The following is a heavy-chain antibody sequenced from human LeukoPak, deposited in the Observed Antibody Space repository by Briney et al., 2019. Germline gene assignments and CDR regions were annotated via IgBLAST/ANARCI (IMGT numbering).Heavy chain of an antibody. CDR1: GGSIRSSYYY. V-gene: IGHV4-39*07. Sequence: KPSETLSLTCTVSGGSIRSSYYYWGWIRQPPGKGLEWIGSIYDSGSTYYNPSLKSRVTISVDTSKNQFSLKLSSVTAADTAVYYCARTRKYSSGLFDYWGQGTLVTVSS. CDR3: ARTRKYSSGLFDY. CDR2: IYDSGST. J-gene: IGHJ4*02. D-gene: IGHD6-19*01.